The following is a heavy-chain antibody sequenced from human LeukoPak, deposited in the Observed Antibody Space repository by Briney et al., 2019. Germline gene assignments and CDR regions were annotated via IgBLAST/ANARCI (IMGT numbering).Heavy chain of an antibody. Sequence: GGSLRLSCAASGFTLSSYDMHWVRQGTGKGLEWVSAVGTAGDTYYPDSVKGRFTISRENAKNSLYLQMNSLRAGDTAVYYCARVGGLGNPFDYWGQGTLVTVSS. J-gene: IGHJ4*02. D-gene: IGHD7-27*01. CDR1: GFTLSSYD. V-gene: IGHV3-13*01. CDR2: VGTAGDT. CDR3: ARVGGLGNPFDY.